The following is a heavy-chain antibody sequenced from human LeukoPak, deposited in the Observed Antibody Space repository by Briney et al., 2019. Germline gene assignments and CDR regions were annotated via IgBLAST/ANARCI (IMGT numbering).Heavy chain of an antibody. CDR1: GGSFSGYY. D-gene: IGHD3-10*01. CDR3: ARHVGITMVRVNWFDP. V-gene: IGHV4-34*01. CDR2: INHSGST. J-gene: IGHJ5*02. Sequence: SETLSLTCAVYGGSFSGYYWSWIRQPPGKGLEWIGEINHSGSTNYNPSLKSRVTISVDTSKNQFSLKLSSVTAADTAVYYCARHVGITMVRVNWFDPWGQGTLVTVSS.